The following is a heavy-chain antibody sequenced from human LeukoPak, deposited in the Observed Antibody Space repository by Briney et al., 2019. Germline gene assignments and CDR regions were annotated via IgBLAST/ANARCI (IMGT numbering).Heavy chain of an antibody. CDR3: ARTKKDILTGYLFDY. J-gene: IGHJ4*02. CDR1: GGSISSYY. V-gene: IGHV4-59*01. D-gene: IGHD3-9*01. Sequence: SETLSLTCTVSGGSISSYYWSWIRQPPGKGLEWIGYIYYSGSTNYNPSLKSRVTISVDTSKNQFSLKLSSVTAADTAVYYCARTKKDILTGYLFDYWGQGTLVTVSS. CDR2: IYYSGST.